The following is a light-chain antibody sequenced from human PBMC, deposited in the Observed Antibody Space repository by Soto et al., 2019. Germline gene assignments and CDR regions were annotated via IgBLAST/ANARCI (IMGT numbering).Light chain of an antibody. V-gene: IGKV1-33*01. J-gene: IGKJ1*01. CDR3: QQYGNLLWT. Sequence: DIQMTQSPSSLSASVGDRVTVTCQASQNINNYLNWHRHKPGKAPELLIYDASNLETGVPSRFSGGGSGTDFSFTISRLQPEDIATYYCQQYGNLLWTFGQGTKVEIK. CDR1: QNINNY. CDR2: DAS.